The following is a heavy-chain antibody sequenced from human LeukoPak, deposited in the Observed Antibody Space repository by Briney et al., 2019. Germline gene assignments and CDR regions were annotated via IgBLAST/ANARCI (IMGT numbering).Heavy chain of an antibody. J-gene: IGHJ4*02. CDR3: AKGDCSSTSCYTFDC. V-gene: IGHV3-23*01. D-gene: IGHD2-2*01. Sequence: GGSLRLSCAASGFTFSGYAMSWVRQAPGKGLEWVSAISGSGGSTYYADSVKGRFTISRDNSKNTLYLQMNSLRAEDTAVYYCAKGDCSSTSCYTFDCWGQGTLVTVSS. CDR1: GFTFSGYA. CDR2: ISGSGGST.